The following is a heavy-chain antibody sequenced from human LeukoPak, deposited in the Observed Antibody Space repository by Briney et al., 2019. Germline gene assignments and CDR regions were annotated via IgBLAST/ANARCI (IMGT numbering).Heavy chain of an antibody. CDR1: GDSITNYY. V-gene: IGHV4-4*07. CDR3: ARIYSRGWSLDS. J-gene: IGHJ4*02. Sequence: PSETLSFTCTVSGDSITNYYWAWIRQSAGKGLEWIGRMYTTGSTKYSPSFESRVTMPRDASKNQFSLRLNSVTAADTAIYYCARIYSRGWSLDSWGPGTLVTVSS. CDR2: MYTTGST. D-gene: IGHD6-19*01.